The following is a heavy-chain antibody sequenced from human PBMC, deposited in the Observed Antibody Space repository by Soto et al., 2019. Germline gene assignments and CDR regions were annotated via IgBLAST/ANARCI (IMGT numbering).Heavy chain of an antibody. CDR3: AKGGYNYGFLFDC. V-gene: IGHV3-23*05. D-gene: IGHD5-18*01. CDR1: GFTCSTYA. CDR2: IDNSGGIT. J-gene: IGHJ4*02. Sequence: VGSLRLSCAASGFTCSTYAMSWVRQAPGKGLEWVSTIDNSGGITYYADSVKGRFTISRDNSKNTLYLQMNSLRAEDTAVYYCAKGGYNYGFLFDCWGQGTLVTVSS.